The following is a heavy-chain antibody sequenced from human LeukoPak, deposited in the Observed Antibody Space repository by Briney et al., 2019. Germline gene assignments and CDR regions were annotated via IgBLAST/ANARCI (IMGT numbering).Heavy chain of an antibody. D-gene: IGHD1-1*01. CDR3: ATHSRTGFDRQPFDY. CDR1: GGSISSHDCY. J-gene: IGHJ4*02. CDR2: ICYSGNT. V-gene: IGHV4-39*07. Sequence: SETLSLTCTVSGGSISSHDCYWGWIRQPPGKGLEWIGSICYSGNTHYNPSLKSRVTISVDTSKNQFSLKLSSVTAADTAVYYCATHSRTGFDRQPFDYWGQGTLVTVSS.